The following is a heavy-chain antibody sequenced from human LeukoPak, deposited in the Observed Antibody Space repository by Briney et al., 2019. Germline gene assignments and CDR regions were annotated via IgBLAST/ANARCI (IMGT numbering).Heavy chain of an antibody. Sequence: VASVKVSCKASGYTFTGYYMHWVRQAPGQGLEWMGRIIPILGIANYAQKFQGRVTITADKSTSTAYMELSSLRSEDTAVYYCARAPGDDGYYYGMDVWGQGTTVTVSS. CDR1: GYTFTGYY. V-gene: IGHV1-69*04. J-gene: IGHJ6*02. D-gene: IGHD3-10*01. CDR3: ARAPGDDGYYYGMDV. CDR2: IIPILGIA.